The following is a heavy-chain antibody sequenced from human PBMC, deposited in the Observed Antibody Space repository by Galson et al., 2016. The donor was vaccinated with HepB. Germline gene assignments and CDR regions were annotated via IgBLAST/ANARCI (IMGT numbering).Heavy chain of an antibody. Sequence: SLRLSCAASGFTVSSSYMNWVRRAPGKGLEWVSVIYSGGTAYFADSGGSTYYAYADSVKGRFTISRDNSKNKLYLQMNSLRTEDTAVYYCARVPGCYYGMDVWGQGTTVTVSS. J-gene: IGHJ6*02. CDR2: IYSGGTA. D-gene: IGHD6-19*01. CDR1: GFTVSSSY. V-gene: IGHV3-53*01. CDR3: ARVPGCYYGMDV.